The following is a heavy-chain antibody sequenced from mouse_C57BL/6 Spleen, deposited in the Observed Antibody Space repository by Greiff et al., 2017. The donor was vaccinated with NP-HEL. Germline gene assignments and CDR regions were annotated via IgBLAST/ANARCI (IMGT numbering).Heavy chain of an antibody. CDR3: TRIPLLP. V-gene: IGHV1-15*01. CDR1: GYTFTDYE. CDR2: IDPETGGT. Sequence: QVQLKQSGAELVRPGASVTLSCKASGYTFTDYEMHWVKQTPVHGLEWIGAIDPETGGTAYNQKFKGKAILTADKSSSTAYMELRSLTSEDSAVYYCTRIPLLPWGQGTLVTVSA. D-gene: IGHD6-1*01. J-gene: IGHJ3*01.